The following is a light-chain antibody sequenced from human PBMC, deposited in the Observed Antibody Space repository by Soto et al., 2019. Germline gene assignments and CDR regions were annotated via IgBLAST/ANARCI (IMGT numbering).Light chain of an antibody. J-gene: IGLJ1*01. CDR2: DVT. V-gene: IGLV2-14*01. Sequence: QSALTQPASVSGSPGQSITISCTGTSSDVGFYNHVSWYQQHPGKAPKLMISDVTNRPSGVSDRFSGSKSGNTASLTISGLQTEDEADYYCMSYTTSIIYVFGSWTKVTVL. CDR3: MSYTTSIIYV. CDR1: SSDVGFYNH.